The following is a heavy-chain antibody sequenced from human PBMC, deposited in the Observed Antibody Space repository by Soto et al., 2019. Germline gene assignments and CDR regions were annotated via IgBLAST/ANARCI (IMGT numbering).Heavy chain of an antibody. CDR3: VRDFMWAFDN. D-gene: IGHD1-26*01. CDR1: GFPFSTYS. V-gene: IGHV3-48*02. Sequence: PXVSLRLSCVASGFPFSTYSMNWVRQAPGKGLEWVSYMSTTSAIYFADSVRGRFTISRDDAKSSLDLQMNSLTEEDTAVYYCVRDFMWAFDNWGQGTLVTVSS. CDR2: MSTTSAI. J-gene: IGHJ4*02.